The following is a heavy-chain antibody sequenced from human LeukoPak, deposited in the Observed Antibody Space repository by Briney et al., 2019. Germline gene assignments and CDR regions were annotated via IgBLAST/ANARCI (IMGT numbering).Heavy chain of an antibody. CDR1: GGSIGSYY. CDR3: ARNRDGYNSFDY. Sequence: SETLSLTCTVSGGSIGSYYWSWIRQPPGKGLEWIGYIYYSGSTNYNPSLKSRVTISVDTSKNHFSLKLSSVTAADTAVYYCARNRDGYNSFDYWGQGTLVTVSS. D-gene: IGHD5-24*01. CDR2: IYYSGST. J-gene: IGHJ4*02. V-gene: IGHV4-59*12.